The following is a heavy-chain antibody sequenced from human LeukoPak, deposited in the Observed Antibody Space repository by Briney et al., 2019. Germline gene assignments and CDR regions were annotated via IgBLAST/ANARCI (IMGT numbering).Heavy chain of an antibody. V-gene: IGHV1-69*04. CDR2: IIPILGIA. J-gene: IGHJ4*02. D-gene: IGHD5-18*01. Sequence: SVKVSCKASGGTFSSYATSWVRQAPGQGLEWMGRIIPILGIANYAQKFQGRVTITADKSTSTAYMELSSLRSEDTAVYYCARDRKTDVDTAMVRYFDYWGQGTLVTVSS. CDR3: ARDRKTDVDTAMVRYFDY. CDR1: GGTFSSYA.